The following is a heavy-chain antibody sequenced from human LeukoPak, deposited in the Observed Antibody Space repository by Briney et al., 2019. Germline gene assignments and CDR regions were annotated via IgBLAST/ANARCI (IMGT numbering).Heavy chain of an antibody. CDR3: AKDPHYDSSGYSFDP. CDR1: GFTFSNYA. V-gene: IGHV3-23*01. Sequence: GGSLRLSCAASGFTFSNYAMSWVRQAPGKGLEWVSGIRGSGGTTDYADSVKGRFTISKDNSKNTLYLQMNSLRPEDTAVYYCAKDPHYDSSGYSFDPWGQGTLVTVSS. J-gene: IGHJ5*02. CDR2: IRGSGGTT. D-gene: IGHD3-22*01.